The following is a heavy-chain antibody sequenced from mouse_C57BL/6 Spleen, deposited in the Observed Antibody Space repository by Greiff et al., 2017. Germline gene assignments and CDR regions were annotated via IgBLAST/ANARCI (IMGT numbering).Heavy chain of an antibody. V-gene: IGHV5-4*01. Sequence: EVQLVESGGGLVKPGGSLKLSCAASGFTFSSYAMSWVRQTPEKRLEWVATISDGGSYTYYPDNVKGRFTISRDNAKNNLYLQMSHLKSEDTAMYYCARELYYAAMDYWGQGTSVTVSS. CDR3: ARELYYAAMDY. D-gene: IGHD1-1*01. CDR1: GFTFSSYA. CDR2: ISDGGSYT. J-gene: IGHJ4*01.